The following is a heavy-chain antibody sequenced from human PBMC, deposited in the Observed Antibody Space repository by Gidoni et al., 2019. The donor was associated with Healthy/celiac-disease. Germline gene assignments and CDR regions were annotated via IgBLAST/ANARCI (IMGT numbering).Heavy chain of an antibody. CDR1: GGSFSGYY. J-gene: IGHJ5*02. Sequence: QVQLQQWGAGLLKPSETLSLTCAVYGGSFSGYYWSWIRQPPGKGLEWIGEINHSGSTNYNPSLKSRVTISVDTSKNQFSLKLSSVTAADTAVYYCARVVVVVVAASGDWFDPWGQGTLVTVSS. CDR2: INHSGST. D-gene: IGHD2-15*01. CDR3: ARVVVVVVAASGDWFDP. V-gene: IGHV4-34*01.